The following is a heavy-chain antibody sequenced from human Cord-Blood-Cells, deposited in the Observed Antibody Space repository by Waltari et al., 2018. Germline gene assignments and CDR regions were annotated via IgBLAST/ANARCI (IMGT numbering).Heavy chain of an antibody. CDR2: INPNSGGT. V-gene: IGHV1-2*02. J-gene: IGHJ3*02. D-gene: IGHD6-6*01. CDR3: ARDRVAARPNDAFDI. CDR1: GYTSTGYY. Sequence: QVQLVQSGAEVKKPGASVKVSCQASGYTSTGYYMHRVRPAPGQGLEWMGWINPNSGGTNYAQKFQGRVTMTRDTSISTAYMELSRLRSDDTAVYYCARDRVAARPNDAFDIWGQGTMVTVSS.